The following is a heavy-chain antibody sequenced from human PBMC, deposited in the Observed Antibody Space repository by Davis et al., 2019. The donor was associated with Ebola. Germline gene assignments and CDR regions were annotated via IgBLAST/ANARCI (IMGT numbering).Heavy chain of an antibody. Sequence: AASVKVSCKASGYTFTNYGITWVRQVPGQGLEWMGWINPHNGNTNYAQNVQGRVIMTTDTATTTAYMEVGGLRSDDTAVYYCARAQFPTTSDHWGQGTLVTVSS. J-gene: IGHJ4*02. D-gene: IGHD1-1*01. V-gene: IGHV1-18*04. CDR1: GYTFTNYG. CDR2: INPHNGNT. CDR3: ARAQFPTTSDH.